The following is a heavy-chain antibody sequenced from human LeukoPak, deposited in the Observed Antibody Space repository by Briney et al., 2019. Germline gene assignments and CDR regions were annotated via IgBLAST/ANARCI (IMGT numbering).Heavy chain of an antibody. CDR3: ARSRSSSWYWNFQH. D-gene: IGHD6-13*01. J-gene: IGHJ1*01. CDR2: IYPGDSDT. V-gene: IGHV5-51*01. Sequence: KNGESLKISCKGSGYSFTSYWIGWVRQMPGKGLEWMGIIYPGDSDTRYSPSFQGQVTISAGKSISTAYLQWSSLKASDTAMYYCARSRSSSWYWNFQHWGQGTLVTVSS. CDR1: GYSFTSYW.